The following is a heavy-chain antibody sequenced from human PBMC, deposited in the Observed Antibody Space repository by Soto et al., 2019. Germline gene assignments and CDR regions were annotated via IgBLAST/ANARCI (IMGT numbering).Heavy chain of an antibody. Sequence: QVQLRESGPGLVKPSETLSLTCTVSGGSISSYYWSWIRQPPGKGLEWIGYIYYSGSTNYNPSLKSRVTISVDTSKNQFSLKLSSVTAADTAVYYCARRYGGSIDYWGQGTLVTVSS. D-gene: IGHD2-15*01. J-gene: IGHJ4*02. CDR2: IYYSGST. V-gene: IGHV4-59*08. CDR1: GGSISSYY. CDR3: ARRYGGSIDY.